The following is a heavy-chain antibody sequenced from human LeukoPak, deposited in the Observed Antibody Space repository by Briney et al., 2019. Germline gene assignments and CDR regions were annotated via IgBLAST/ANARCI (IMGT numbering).Heavy chain of an antibody. J-gene: IGHJ4*02. CDR2: IIPIFGTA. V-gene: IGHV1-69*13. CDR1: GGTFSSYA. D-gene: IGHD4-23*01. CDR3: ASEPPTTVVTRFDY. Sequence: SVKVSCKASGGTFSSYAISWVRQAPGQGLEWMGGIIPIFGTANYAQKFQGRVTITADESTSTAYMELSSLRSEDTAVYYCASEPPTTVVTRFDYWGQGTLVTVSS.